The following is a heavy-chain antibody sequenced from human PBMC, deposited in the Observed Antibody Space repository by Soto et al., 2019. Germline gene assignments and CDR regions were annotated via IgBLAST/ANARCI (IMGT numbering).Heavy chain of an antibody. CDR3: ARGGAVAGTSDEALVI. CDR1: GGSISSSNW. CDR2: TYHSGST. Sequence: QVQLQESGPVLVKPSGNLSLTCAVSGGSISSSNWWSWVRQPPGKGLEWIGETYHSGSTNYNPSLKGRVTISVDKSKNQFYLKLSAVTAADTAVYYFARGGAVAGTSDEALVIWGKGTMVTFSA. V-gene: IGHV4-4*02. J-gene: IGHJ3*02. D-gene: IGHD6-19*01.